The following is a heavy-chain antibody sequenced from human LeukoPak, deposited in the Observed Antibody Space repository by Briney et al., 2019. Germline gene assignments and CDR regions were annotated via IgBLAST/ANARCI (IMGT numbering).Heavy chain of an antibody. V-gene: IGHV3-23*01. CDR2: ITSSGDTT. D-gene: IGHD3-22*01. CDR1: GFTFSSYA. J-gene: IGHJ4*02. CDR3: GVRIGGGYYEY. Sequence: PGGSLRLSCAASGFTFSSYAMSWVRQAPGKGLEWVSAITSSGDTTYYADSVKGRFTISRDNSKNTLYLQMNSLRAEDTAVYFCGVRIGGGYYEYWGQGALVTVSS.